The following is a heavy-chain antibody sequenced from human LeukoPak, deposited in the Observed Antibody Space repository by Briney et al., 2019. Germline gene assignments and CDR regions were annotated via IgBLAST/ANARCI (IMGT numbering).Heavy chain of an antibody. J-gene: IGHJ5*02. CDR1: GYSISSGYQ. D-gene: IGHD2-2*01. V-gene: IGHV4-38-2*02. Sequence: SETLSLTGGVSGYSISSGYQWAWIRQSPGKGLEWIGSIYHSGSAHYNPSLKSRVTISVETSKNQFSLNMYSVTAADTAVYYCARDPRWLTPDCTSTSCYENYFDPWGQGTLVTVSS. CDR3: ARDPRWLTPDCTSTSCYENYFDP. CDR2: IYHSGSA.